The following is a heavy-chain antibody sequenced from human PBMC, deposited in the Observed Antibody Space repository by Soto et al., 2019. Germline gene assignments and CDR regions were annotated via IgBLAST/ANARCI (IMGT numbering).Heavy chain of an antibody. CDR2: ISYDGSNK. J-gene: IGHJ3*02. Sequence: QVQLVESGGGVVQPGRSLRLSCAASGFTFSSYAMHWVRQAPGKGLEWVAVISYDGSNKYYADSVKGRFTISRDNSKNTLYLQMHSLRAEDTAVYYRARDVSVVRGIRDAFDIWGQGTMVTVSS. CDR1: GFTFSSYA. CDR3: ARDVSVVRGIRDAFDI. D-gene: IGHD3-10*01. V-gene: IGHV3-30-3*01.